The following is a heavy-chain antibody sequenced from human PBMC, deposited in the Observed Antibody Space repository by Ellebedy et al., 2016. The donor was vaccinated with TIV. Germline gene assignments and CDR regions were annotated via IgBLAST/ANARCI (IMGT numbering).Heavy chain of an antibody. Sequence: ASVKVSCKASGYIFTANYIHWVRQAPGQGLEWMGWINPDSGGTNFAQKFQGRVTMTRDTSVNTAYMELSRLQSDDTAVYYCARVLRATSGMDVWGQGTTVTVSS. V-gene: IGHV1-2*02. CDR2: INPDSGGT. CDR3: ARVLRATSGMDV. J-gene: IGHJ6*02. D-gene: IGHD4/OR15-4a*01. CDR1: GYIFTANY.